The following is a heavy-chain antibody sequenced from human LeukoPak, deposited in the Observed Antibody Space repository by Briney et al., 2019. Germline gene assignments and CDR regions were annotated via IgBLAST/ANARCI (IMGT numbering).Heavy chain of an antibody. D-gene: IGHD3-10*01. CDR1: GYSFTSYW. Sequence: GESLKISCQGPGYSFTSYWIGWVRQMPGKGLEWMGIIYPGDSDTRYSPSFQGQVTISADKSISTAYLQWSSLKASDTAMYYCARLEEHYYGSGSYYNVGPWFDPWGQGTLVTVSS. J-gene: IGHJ5*02. CDR3: ARLEEHYYGSGSYYNVGPWFDP. CDR2: IYPGDSDT. V-gene: IGHV5-51*01.